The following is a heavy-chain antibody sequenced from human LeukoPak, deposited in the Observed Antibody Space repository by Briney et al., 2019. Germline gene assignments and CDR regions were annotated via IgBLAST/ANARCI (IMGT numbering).Heavy chain of an antibody. D-gene: IGHD3-10*01. V-gene: IGHV3-48*02. J-gene: IGHJ3*02. CDR2: ISSSSSTI. Sequence: GGSLRLSCAASGFTFDDYAMHWVRQAPGKGLEWVSYISSSSSTIYYADSVKGRFTISRDNAKNSLYLQMNSLRDEDTAVYYCAKIPSGVSSPKDAFDIWGQGTMVTVSS. CDR3: AKIPSGVSSPKDAFDI. CDR1: GFTFDDYA.